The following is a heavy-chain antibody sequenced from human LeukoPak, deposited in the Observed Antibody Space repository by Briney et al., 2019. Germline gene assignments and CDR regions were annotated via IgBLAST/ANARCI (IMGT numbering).Heavy chain of an antibody. V-gene: IGHV3-23*01. CDR2: ISGSGGST. J-gene: IGHJ6*02. CDR1: GFTFSNLA. Sequence: GGSLRLSCAVSGFTFSNLAMSWVRQAPGKGLEWVSAISGSGGSTYYADSVKGRFTISRDNSKNTLYLQMNSLRAEDTAVYYCAKDKGWGYSTYDYYGMDVWGQGTTVTVSS. D-gene: IGHD1-26*01. CDR3: AKDKGWGYSTYDYYGMDV.